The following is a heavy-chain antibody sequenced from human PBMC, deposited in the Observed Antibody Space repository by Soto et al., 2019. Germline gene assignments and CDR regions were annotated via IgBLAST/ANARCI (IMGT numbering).Heavy chain of an antibody. CDR1: GFTFRNSW. J-gene: IGHJ4*01. CDR3: TTDSYITSIIVRFDY. CDR2: VKSKNDGGTT. Sequence: WGSPRLSWAAPGFTFRNSWVKRVRPAPGKGLEWVGRVKSKNDGGTTDFAAPVKGRFAISRDDSKNMVYLEMNSLQTEDTAIYYCTTDSYITSIIVRFDYWGHGTLVTVSS. V-gene: IGHV3-15*07. D-gene: IGHD3-22*01.